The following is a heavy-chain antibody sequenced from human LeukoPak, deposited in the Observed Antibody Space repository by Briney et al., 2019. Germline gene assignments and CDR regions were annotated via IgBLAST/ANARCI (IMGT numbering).Heavy chain of an antibody. CDR3: ASVIYCGGRSCVGY. CDR1: GFDFFTLT. Sequence: GGSLRLSCAVSGFDFFTLTMNWVRQAPGKGLEWLSSIVGSSTSMYYADSVRGRFTISRDNTKTSVSLEMRGLSAEATDVSSCASVIYCGGRSCVGYWGQGIQVAVST. D-gene: IGHD2-21*01. V-gene: IGHV3-21*04. CDR2: IVGSSTSM. J-gene: IGHJ4*02.